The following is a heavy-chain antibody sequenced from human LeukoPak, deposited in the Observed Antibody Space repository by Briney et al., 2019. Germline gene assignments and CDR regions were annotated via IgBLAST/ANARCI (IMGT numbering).Heavy chain of an antibody. D-gene: IGHD1-26*01. J-gene: IGHJ3*02. CDR1: GYTFTNYH. CDR2: INPSGGRT. CDR3: ARGFGVGALSAFDI. Sequence: ASVKVSCKASGYTFTNYHMHWVRQAPGQGLEWMGIINPSGGRTSYAQKFQGRVTMTRDMSTSTVYMELSSLRSEDTAVYYCARGFGVGALSAFDIWGQGTMVTVSS. V-gene: IGHV1-46*01.